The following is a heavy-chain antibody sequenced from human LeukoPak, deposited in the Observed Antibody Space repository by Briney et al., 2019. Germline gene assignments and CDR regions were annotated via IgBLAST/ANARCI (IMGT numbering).Heavy chain of an antibody. CDR2: IYCSGST. V-gene: IGHV4-39*07. J-gene: IGHJ4*02. CDR1: GGSISSSSYY. Sequence: PSETLSLTCTVSGGSISSSSYYWGWIRQPPGKGLEWIGSIYCSGSTYYNPSLKSRVTISVDTSKNQFSLKLSSVTAADTAVYYCARARQLSPIDYWGQGTLVTVSS. CDR3: ARARQLSPIDY. D-gene: IGHD6-13*01.